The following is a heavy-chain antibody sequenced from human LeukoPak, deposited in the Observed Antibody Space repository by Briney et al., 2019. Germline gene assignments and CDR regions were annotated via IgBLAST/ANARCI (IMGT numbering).Heavy chain of an antibody. CDR2: IYYSGST. CDR1: GGSISSYY. D-gene: IGHD2-15*01. J-gene: IGHJ4*02. CDR3: ARGYCSGGSCYLLPIDY. V-gene: IGHV4-59*01. Sequence: SETLSLTCTVSGGSISSYYWSWIRQPPGKGLEWIGYIYYSGSTNYNPSLKSRVTISVDTSKNQFSLKLSSVTAADTAVYYCARGYCSGGSCYLLPIDYWGQGTLVTVSS.